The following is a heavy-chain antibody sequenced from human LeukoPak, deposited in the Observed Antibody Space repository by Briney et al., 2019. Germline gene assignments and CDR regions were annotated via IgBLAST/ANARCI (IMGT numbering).Heavy chain of an antibody. CDR2: IYYSGST. V-gene: IGHV4-61*05. CDR3: ARAFRARYFDL. J-gene: IGHJ2*01. D-gene: IGHD2/OR15-2a*01. CDR1: GGSISSNNY. Sequence: PSETLSLTCRVSGGSISSNNYWGWIRQPPGKGLEWIGYIYYSGSTNYNPSLKSRVTISVDTSKNQFSLKLSSVTAADTAVYYCARAFRARYFDLWGRGTLVTVSS.